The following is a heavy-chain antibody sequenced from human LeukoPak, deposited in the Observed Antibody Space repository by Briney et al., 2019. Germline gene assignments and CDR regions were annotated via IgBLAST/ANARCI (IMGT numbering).Heavy chain of an antibody. CDR1: GGSISSSSYY. CDR3: ASRYTLPRSGSYLSPPPFDY. D-gene: IGHD3-10*01. V-gene: IGHV4-39*01. CDR2: IYYSGST. Sequence: PSETLSLTCTVSGGSISSSSYYWGWIRQPPGKGLEWIGSIYYSGSTYYNPSLKSRVTISVDTSKNQFSLKLSSVTAADTAVYYCASRYTLPRSGSYLSPPPFDYWGQGTLVTVSS. J-gene: IGHJ4*02.